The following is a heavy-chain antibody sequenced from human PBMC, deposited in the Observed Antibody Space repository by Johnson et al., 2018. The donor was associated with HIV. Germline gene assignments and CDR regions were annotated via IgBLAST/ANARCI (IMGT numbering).Heavy chain of an antibody. D-gene: IGHD3-10*01. CDR1: GFTVSSNH. CDR2: IYSGGST. CDR3: AREGGGTVVLGDEGAFDI. V-gene: IGHV3-66*03. J-gene: IGHJ3*02. Sequence: VQLVESGGGLIQPGGSLRLSCAASGFTVSSNHMRWVRQAPGKGLEWVSVIYSGGSTYYADSVKGRFTISRDNSKNTLFLQMNSLRAEETSVYYCAREGGGTVVLGDEGAFDIWGQGTMVTVS.